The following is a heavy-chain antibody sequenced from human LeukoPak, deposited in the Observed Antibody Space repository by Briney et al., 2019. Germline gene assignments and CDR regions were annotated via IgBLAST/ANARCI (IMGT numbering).Heavy chain of an antibody. J-gene: IGHJ6*03. CDR1: GGSFSGYY. CDR3: ARGRQDVTMIVVVMTAVSYYLDV. V-gene: IGHV4-34*01. CDR2: MNPSGST. Sequence: SETLSLTCAVYGGSFSGYYWTWIRQTPEKGLEWIGEMNPSGSTSYNPSLKSRVTTSVDTSKNQFSLKLSSVTAADTAVYYCARGRQDVTMIVVVMTAVSYYLDVWGKGTTVTVS. D-gene: IGHD3-22*01.